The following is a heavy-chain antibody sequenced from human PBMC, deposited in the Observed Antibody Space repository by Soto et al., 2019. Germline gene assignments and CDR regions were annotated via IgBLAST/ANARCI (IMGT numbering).Heavy chain of an antibody. D-gene: IGHD3-16*01. CDR2: ISYDGSNK. Sequence: PVGTLRLSCASSVFTFSSYGMHCVRHSPGKWLEWVAVISYDGSNKYYADSVKGRFTISRDTSKNTLYLQMNSLRAEDTAVYYWAGFEGSYGLWGQGTLVIVSS. CDR3: AGFEGSYGL. V-gene: IGHV3-30*03. CDR1: VFTFSSYG. J-gene: IGHJ4*02.